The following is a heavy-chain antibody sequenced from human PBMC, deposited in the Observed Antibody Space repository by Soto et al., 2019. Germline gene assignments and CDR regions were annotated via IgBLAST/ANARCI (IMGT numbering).Heavy chain of an antibody. J-gene: IGHJ5*02. CDR1: GGSFSGYY. CDR3: ARGPITTNPRFDP. Sequence: QVQLQQWGAGLLKPSETLSLTCAVYGGSFSGYYWSWIRQPPGKGLEWIGEINHSGSTNYNPSLKSRVTISVDTSKNQFSLKLSSVTAADTAVYYGARGPITTNPRFDPWGQGTLVTVSS. V-gene: IGHV4-34*01. CDR2: INHSGST. D-gene: IGHD3-3*01.